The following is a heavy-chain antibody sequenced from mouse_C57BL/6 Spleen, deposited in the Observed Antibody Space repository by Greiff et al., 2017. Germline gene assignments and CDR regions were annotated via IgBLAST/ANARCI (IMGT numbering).Heavy chain of an antibody. J-gene: IGHJ3*01. Sequence: EVQLQQSGPELVKPGASVKISCKASGYTFTDYYMNWVKQSHGKSLEWIGDINPNNGGTSYNQKFKGKATLTVDKSSSTAYMELRSLTSEDSAVYYCARTGVYDSRALFAYWGQGTLVTVSA. CDR2: INPNNGGT. CDR1: GYTFTDYY. CDR3: ARTGVYDSRALFAY. D-gene: IGHD1-1*01. V-gene: IGHV1-26*01.